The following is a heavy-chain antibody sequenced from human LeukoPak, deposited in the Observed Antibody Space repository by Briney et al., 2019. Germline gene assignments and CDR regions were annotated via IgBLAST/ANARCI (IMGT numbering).Heavy chain of an antibody. CDR1: GFTFSSYS. Sequence: PGGSLRLSCAASGFTFSSYSMNWVRQAPGKGLEWVSSISSSSSYIYYADSVKGRFTISRDNAKNSLYLQMNSLRAEDTAVYYCARAFNEGYYFDYWGQGTLVTVSS. J-gene: IGHJ4*02. CDR3: ARAFNEGYYFDY. V-gene: IGHV3-21*01. CDR2: ISSSSSYI.